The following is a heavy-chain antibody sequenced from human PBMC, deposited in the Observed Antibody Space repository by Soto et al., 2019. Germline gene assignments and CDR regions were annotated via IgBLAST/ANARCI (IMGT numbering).Heavy chain of an antibody. V-gene: IGHV3-11*01. J-gene: IGHJ6*02. CDR3: AKYTAAGYYYYYGMDV. Sequence: QVQLVESGGGLVKPGGSLRLSCAASGFTFSDYYMSWIRQAPGKGLEWVSYISSSGSTIYYADSVKGRCTISRDNAKNSLYLQMNSLRAEDTAVYYCAKYTAAGYYYYYGMDVWGQGTTVTVSS. CDR1: GFTFSDYY. D-gene: IGHD6-13*01. CDR2: ISSSGSTI.